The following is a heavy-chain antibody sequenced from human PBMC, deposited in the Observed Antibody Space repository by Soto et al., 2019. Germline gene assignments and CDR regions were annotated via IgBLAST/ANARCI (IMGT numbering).Heavy chain of an antibody. D-gene: IGHD4-17*01. Sequence: QVQLQESGPGLVKPSETLSLTCTVSSGSISNYYWSWIRQPPGKGLEWIGYIYYTGSTNYNPSLKTRVTISVDTSKNQFSLKLSSVTAADTAVYYCARDYADYNNWFDPWGQGTLVTVSS. CDR2: IYYTGST. J-gene: IGHJ5*02. V-gene: IGHV4-59*01. CDR3: ARDYADYNNWFDP. CDR1: SGSISNYY.